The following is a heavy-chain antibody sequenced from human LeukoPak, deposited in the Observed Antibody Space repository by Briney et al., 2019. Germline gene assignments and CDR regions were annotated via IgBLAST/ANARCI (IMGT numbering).Heavy chain of an antibody. CDR3: ARHAWSTYYYYYMDV. CDR1: GDSISSRDYY. J-gene: IGHJ6*03. V-gene: IGHV4-39*01. CDR2: IYYSGST. Sequence: SETLSLTCSVSGDSISSRDYYWSWIRQPPGKGLEWIGSIYYSGSTYYNPSLKSRVTISVDTSKNQFSLKLSSVTAADTAVYYCARHAWSTYYYYYMDVWGKGTTVTVSS. D-gene: IGHD2-8*02.